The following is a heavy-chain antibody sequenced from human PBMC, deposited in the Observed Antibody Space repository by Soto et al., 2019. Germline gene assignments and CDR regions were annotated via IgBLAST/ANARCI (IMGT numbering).Heavy chain of an antibody. Sequence: QVQLQESGPGLVKPSQTLSLTCTVSGGSTSSDNYWSWIRQHPGKGLEWIGHIYYSGNTDYNPSLKSRLAISIDTSKNQFSLKLSSMTAADTAVYFCAREGGESSDGLYYFDSWGQGSLVTVSS. J-gene: IGHJ4*02. CDR1: GGSTSSDNY. CDR3: AREGGESSDGLYYFDS. V-gene: IGHV4-30-4*01. D-gene: IGHD3-16*01. CDR2: IYYSGNT.